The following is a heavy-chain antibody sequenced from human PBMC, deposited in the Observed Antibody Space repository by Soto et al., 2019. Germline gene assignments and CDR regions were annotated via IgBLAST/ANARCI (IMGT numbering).Heavy chain of an antibody. Sequence: QVQLVESGGGVVQPGRSLRLSCAASGFTFSSYGMHWVRQAPGKGLEWVAVIWYDGSNKYYADSVKGRFTISRDNSKNTLYLQMNSLRAEDTAVYYCARADDSSGSYWYFDLWGRGTLVTVSS. D-gene: IGHD3-22*01. V-gene: IGHV3-33*01. CDR2: IWYDGSNK. CDR3: ARADDSSGSYWYFDL. J-gene: IGHJ2*01. CDR1: GFTFSSYG.